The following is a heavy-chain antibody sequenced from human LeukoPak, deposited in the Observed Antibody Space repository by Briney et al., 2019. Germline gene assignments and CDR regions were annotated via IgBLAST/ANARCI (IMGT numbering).Heavy chain of an antibody. V-gene: IGHV3-23*01. CDR3: AKVDTATVTPWGNYYYGMDV. CDR2: ISGSGGST. D-gene: IGHD4-17*01. Sequence: GGSLRLSCAASGFTFSSYAMSWVRQAPGKGLEWVSGISGSGGSTYYADSVKGRFTISRDNSKNTLYLQMNSLRAEDTAVYYCAKVDTATVTPWGNYYYGMDVWGQGTTVTVSS. CDR1: GFTFSSYA. J-gene: IGHJ6*02.